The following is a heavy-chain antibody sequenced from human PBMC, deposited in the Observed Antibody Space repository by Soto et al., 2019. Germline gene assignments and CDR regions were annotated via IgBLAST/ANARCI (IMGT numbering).Heavy chain of an antibody. CDR1: SGSISSSNW. D-gene: IGHD5-12*01. CDR3: ARLVSGYDYRDYYYYYRNV. CDR2: IYHSGST. V-gene: IGHV4-4*02. J-gene: IGHJ6*03. Sequence: PSETLSLTCAVSSGSISSSNWWSWVRQPPGKGLEWIGEIYHSGSTNYNPSLKSQVTISVDKSKNQFSLKLSSVTAADTAVYYCARLVSGYDYRDYYYYYRNVWGKGTTVTVP.